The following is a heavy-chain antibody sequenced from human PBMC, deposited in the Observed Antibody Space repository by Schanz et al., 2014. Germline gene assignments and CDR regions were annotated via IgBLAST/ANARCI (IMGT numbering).Heavy chain of an antibody. D-gene: IGHD3-3*01. CDR2: IKSKIDGGTT. V-gene: IGHV3-15*01. Sequence: EVQLLESGGGLVQPGGSLRISCAASGFTFSNTWMNWVRQTPGKGLEWIGRIKSKIDGGTTDYAAPVKGRFTISRDDSKNTLYLQMNSMKTEDTAVYYCTTVERITIFEVVPYYYYYMDVWGKGTTVTVSS. J-gene: IGHJ6*03. CDR3: TTVERITIFEVVPYYYYYMDV. CDR1: GFTFSNTW.